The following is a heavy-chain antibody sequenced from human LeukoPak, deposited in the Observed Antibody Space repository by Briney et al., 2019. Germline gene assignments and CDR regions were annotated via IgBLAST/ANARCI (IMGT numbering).Heavy chain of an antibody. CDR3: AKDRPVGATGY. J-gene: IGHJ4*02. CDR1: GFTVSSNY. CDR2: IYSGGST. D-gene: IGHD1-26*01. V-gene: IGHV3-66*01. Sequence: GGSLRLSCAASGFTVSSNYMSWVRQAPGKGLEWVSVIYSGGSTYYADSVKGRFTISRDNSKNTLYLQMNSLRAEDTAVYYCAKDRPVGATGYWGQGTLVTVSS.